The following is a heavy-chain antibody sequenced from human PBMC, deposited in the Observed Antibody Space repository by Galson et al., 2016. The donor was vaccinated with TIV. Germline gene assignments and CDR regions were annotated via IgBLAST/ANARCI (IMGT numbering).Heavy chain of an antibody. D-gene: IGHD2-2*01. CDR2: TYYRSRWCY. CDR1: GDSVSSDSAA. Sequence: CAISGDSVSSDSAAWNWVRQSPSRGLEWLGRTYYRSRWCYDYKVSVKSRITINPDTSKNQFSLQLNSVTPEDTAVYYCTRAAGKNGASCYATCETFDIWGQGTMVTVSS. CDR3: TRAAGKNGASCYATCETFDI. J-gene: IGHJ3*02. V-gene: IGHV6-1*01.